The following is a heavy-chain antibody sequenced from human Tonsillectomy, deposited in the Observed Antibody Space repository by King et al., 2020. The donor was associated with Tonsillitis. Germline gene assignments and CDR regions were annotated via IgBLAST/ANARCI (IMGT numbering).Heavy chain of an antibody. D-gene: IGHD2-15*01. V-gene: IGHV3-33*05. CDR1: GFTFSNYD. Sequence: QVQLVESGGGVVQPGRSLRLSCAASGFTFSNYDMHWVRQAPGKGLEWVAVISYDGSNKYYAESVKGRFTISRDNSKNTLFLQMNSLRVEDTAVYYCTRGDDCSGGSCHSYGMDVWGQGTTVTVSS. CDR2: ISYDGSNK. J-gene: IGHJ6*02. CDR3: TRGDDCSGGSCHSYGMDV.